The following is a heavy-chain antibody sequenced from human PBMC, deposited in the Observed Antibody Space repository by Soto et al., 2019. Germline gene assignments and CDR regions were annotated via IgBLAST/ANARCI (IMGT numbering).Heavy chain of an antibody. J-gene: IGHJ4*02. CDR3: ATDMIVVVITTPGSDY. D-gene: IGHD3-22*01. CDR2: ISYDGSNK. V-gene: IGHV3-30-3*01. CDR1: GFTFSSYA. Sequence: GGSLRLSCAASGFTFSSYAMHWVRQAPGKGLEWVAVISYDGSNKYYADSVKGRFTISRDNSKNTLYLQMNSLRAEDTAVYYCATDMIVVVITTPGSDYWGQGTLVTVSS.